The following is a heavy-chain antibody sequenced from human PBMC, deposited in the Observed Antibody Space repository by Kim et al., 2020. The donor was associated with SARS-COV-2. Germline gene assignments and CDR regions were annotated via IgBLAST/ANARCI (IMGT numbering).Heavy chain of an antibody. CDR2: N. CDR3: ARFVGVPGSWH. J-gene: IGHJ1*01. Sequence: NDYAVSVKSRITINPDTSKNQVSLHLNSVTPEDTAVYYCARFVGVPGSWHWGQGTLVTVSS. V-gene: IGHV6-1*01. D-gene: IGHD2-2*01.